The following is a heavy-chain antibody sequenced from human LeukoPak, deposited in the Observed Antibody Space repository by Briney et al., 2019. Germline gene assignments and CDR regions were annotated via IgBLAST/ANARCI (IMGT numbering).Heavy chain of an antibody. J-gene: IGHJ4*02. V-gene: IGHV1-2*02. Sequence: ASVKVSCKASGYTFTGYYMHWVRQAPGQGLEWMGWINPISGGTNYAQKFQGRVTMTRDTSMSTAYLELSRLRSDDTAVYYCASEFDGDYALDYWGQGTLVTVSS. CDR1: GYTFTGYY. D-gene: IGHD4-17*01. CDR3: ASEFDGDYALDY. CDR2: INPISGGT.